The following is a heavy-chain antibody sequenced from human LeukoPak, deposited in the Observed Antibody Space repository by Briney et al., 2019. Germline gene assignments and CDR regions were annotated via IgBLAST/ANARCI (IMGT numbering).Heavy chain of an antibody. CDR1: RYTFTSDD. CDR2: MNPKIGDT. J-gene: IGHJ4*02. D-gene: IGHD6-6*01. V-gene: IGHV1-8*01. CDR3: ARTSIAPRRALGY. Sequence: ASVKGSCKASRYTFTSDDINWVRQATVQWLEWMVWMNPKIGDTVYAQKFQGRVTITRNTSIRTDYMELSSLRSEATAVYYCARTSIAPRRALGYWGQGTLVTVSS.